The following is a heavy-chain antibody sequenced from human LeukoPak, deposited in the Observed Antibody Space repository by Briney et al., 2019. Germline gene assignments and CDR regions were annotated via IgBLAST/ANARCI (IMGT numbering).Heavy chain of an antibody. CDR3: ARSHCSSTSCWGDYYYGMDV. CDR1: GGTFSSYA. CDR2: IIPIFGTA. V-gene: IGHV1-69*13. J-gene: IGHJ6*02. D-gene: IGHD2-2*01. Sequence: ASVKVSCKASGGTFSSYAISWVRQAPGQGLEWMGGIIPIFGTANYAQKFQGRVTITADESTSTAYMELSSLRSEDTAVYYCARSHCSSTSCWGDYYYGMDVWGQGTTVTVSS.